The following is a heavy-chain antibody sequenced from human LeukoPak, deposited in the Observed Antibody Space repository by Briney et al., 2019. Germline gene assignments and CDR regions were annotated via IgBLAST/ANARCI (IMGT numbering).Heavy chain of an antibody. Sequence: GGSLRLSCTASGFTFGDYAMSWFRQAPGKGLEWVGFIRSKAYGGTTEYAASVKGRFTISRDDSKSIAYLQMNSLKTEDTAVYYCTGGGETNYYYDSSGYYPNYWGQGTLVTVSS. V-gene: IGHV3-49*03. D-gene: IGHD3-22*01. CDR3: TGGGETNYYYDSSGYYPNY. J-gene: IGHJ4*02. CDR1: GFTFGDYA. CDR2: IRSKAYGGTT.